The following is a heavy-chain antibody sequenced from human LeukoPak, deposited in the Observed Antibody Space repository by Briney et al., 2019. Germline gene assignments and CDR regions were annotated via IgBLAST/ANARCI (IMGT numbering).Heavy chain of an antibody. D-gene: IGHD2-2*01. CDR1: GFTFSDFY. J-gene: IGHJ5*02. CDR3: ARAPGFSRNWFDP. CDR2: ISSSGSTI. Sequence: GGSLRLSCDASGFTFSDFYMSWIRQTPGKGLEWVSYISSSGSTIYYADSVKGRFTISRDNAKNSLYLQMNSLRAEDTAVYYCARAPGFSRNWFDPWGQGTLVTVSS. V-gene: IGHV3-11*04.